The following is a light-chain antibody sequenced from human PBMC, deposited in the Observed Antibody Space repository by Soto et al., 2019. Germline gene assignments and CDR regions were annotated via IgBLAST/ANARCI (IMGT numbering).Light chain of an antibody. CDR1: QSISSNF. V-gene: IGKV3-20*01. Sequence: EIVLTQSPGTLSLSPGEGATLSCRASQSISSNFLAWYQQKRGQAPRLLIHGASNRATGIPDRFSGSGSGTDFTLTISRLEPEDFAVYYCQQYGGSPRTFGQGTTVEVQ. J-gene: IGKJ1*01. CDR2: GAS. CDR3: QQYGGSPRT.